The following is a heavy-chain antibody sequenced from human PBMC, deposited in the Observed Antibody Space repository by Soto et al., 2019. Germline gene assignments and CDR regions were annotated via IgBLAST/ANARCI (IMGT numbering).Heavy chain of an antibody. V-gene: IGHV1-69*01. CDR3: ASNADYYDSSDYYYYGMDV. CDR1: GGTFSSYA. D-gene: IGHD3-22*01. J-gene: IGHJ6*02. CDR2: IIPIFGTA. Sequence: QVQLVQSGAEVKKPGSSVKVSCKASGGTFSSYAISWVRQAPGQGLEWMGGIIPIFGTANYAQKFQGRVTITADESTSTDYMELSSLRSEDTAVYYCASNADYYDSSDYYYYGMDVWGQGTTVTVSS.